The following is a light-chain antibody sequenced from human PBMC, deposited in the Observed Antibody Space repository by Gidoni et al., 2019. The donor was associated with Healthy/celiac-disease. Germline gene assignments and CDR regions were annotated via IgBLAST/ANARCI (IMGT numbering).Light chain of an antibody. Sequence: DIQMTQSPSSLSASVGDRVTITCQASQDISNYLNWYQQKPGKAPKLLIYDASNLETGVPSRFSGSGSGTDFTVTISSLQPEDSATYYCQQYDNRPPITFGQGTRLEIK. CDR3: QQYDNRPPIT. CDR1: QDISNY. CDR2: DAS. J-gene: IGKJ5*01. V-gene: IGKV1-33*01.